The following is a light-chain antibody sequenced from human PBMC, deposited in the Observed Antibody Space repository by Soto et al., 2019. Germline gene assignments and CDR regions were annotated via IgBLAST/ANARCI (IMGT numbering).Light chain of an antibody. CDR3: SSYTISSTVV. CDR2: DVS. Sequence: QSVRTQPASVSGSPGQSITISCTGTSSDVGGYNYVSWYQQHPGKAPKLMIYDVSNRPSGVSSRFSGSKSGNTASLSISGLQPEDEADYYCSSYTISSTVVFGGGTKLTVL. J-gene: IGLJ2*01. CDR1: SSDVGGYNY. V-gene: IGLV2-14*01.